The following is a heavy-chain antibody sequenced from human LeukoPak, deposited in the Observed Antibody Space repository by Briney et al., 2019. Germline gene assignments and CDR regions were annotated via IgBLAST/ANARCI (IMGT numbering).Heavy chain of an antibody. V-gene: IGHV3-48*04. J-gene: IGHJ5*02. D-gene: IGHD3-16*01. CDR1: GFAFSSYS. CDR3: LREEGA. Sequence: GGSLRLSCAASGFAFSSYSMNWVRQAPGKGLEWVSYISSSRSTIYYADSVKGRFTISRDNAKKSLFLQMNSLRADDTAVYFCLREEGAWGQGTLVTVPS. CDR2: ISSSRSTI.